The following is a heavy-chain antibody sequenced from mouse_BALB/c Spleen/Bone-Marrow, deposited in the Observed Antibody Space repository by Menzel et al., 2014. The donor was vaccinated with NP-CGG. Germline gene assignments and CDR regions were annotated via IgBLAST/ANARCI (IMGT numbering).Heavy chain of an antibody. V-gene: IGHV1S56*01. CDR1: GYTFTSYY. CDR2: IYPGNVNA. J-gene: IGHJ4*01. Sequence: VQLQQSGPELVKPGASVRISCEASGYTFTSYYIHWVKQRPGQGLEWIGWIYPGNVNAKYNEKFKGKATLTADKSSSTAYMQLSSLTSEDSAVYFCARWGTTVVDAMDYWGQGTSVTVSS. CDR3: ARWGTTVVDAMDY. D-gene: IGHD1-1*01.